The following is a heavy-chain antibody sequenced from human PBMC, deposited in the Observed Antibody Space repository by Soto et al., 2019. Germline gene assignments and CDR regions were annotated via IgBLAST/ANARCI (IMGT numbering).Heavy chain of an antibody. J-gene: IGHJ4*02. CDR1: GFTLSSHA. Sequence: PGGSLRLSCAASGFTLSSHAMSWFRQAPGKGPEWVSAISRSGDNTFYADSVKGRFTISRDNSKNTVYLQVNSLRAEDTAVYFCATKAGTVVDVTHYFDYWGQGALVTVSS. CDR3: ATKAGTVVDVTHYFDY. D-gene: IGHD2-2*01. V-gene: IGHV3-23*01. CDR2: ISRSGDNT.